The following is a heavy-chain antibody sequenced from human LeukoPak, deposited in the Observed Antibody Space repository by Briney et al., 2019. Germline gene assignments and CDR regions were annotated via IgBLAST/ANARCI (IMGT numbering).Heavy chain of an antibody. CDR1: GYTFTGYY. J-gene: IGHJ3*02. V-gene: IGHV1-18*04. CDR3: ARQWLDYDAFDI. CDR2: ISAYNGNT. D-gene: IGHD6-19*01. Sequence: GASVKVSCKASGYTFTGYYMHWVRQAPGQGLEWMGWISAYNGNTNYAQKFQGRVTMTTDTSTSTAYMELRSLRSDDTAVYYCARQWLDYDAFDIWGQGTMVTVSS.